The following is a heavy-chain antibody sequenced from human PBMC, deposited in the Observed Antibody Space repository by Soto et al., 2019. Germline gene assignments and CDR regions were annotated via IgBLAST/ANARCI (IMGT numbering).Heavy chain of an antibody. CDR1: GYTFTSYG. CDR2: ITAYNGNT. Sequence: QVQLVQSGAEVKKPGASVKVSCKASGYTFTSYGISWVRQAPGQGLEWMGWITAYNGNTNYAQKLQGRVTMTTDTSTCKAYMELRSLRSVDTAVNYCARDRGAYGMDVWGQGTTVTVSS. CDR3: ARDRGAYGMDV. V-gene: IGHV1-18*01. J-gene: IGHJ6*02.